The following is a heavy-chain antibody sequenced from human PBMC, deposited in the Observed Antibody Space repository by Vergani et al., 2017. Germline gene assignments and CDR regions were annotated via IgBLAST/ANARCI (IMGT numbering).Heavy chain of an antibody. D-gene: IGHD2-15*01. CDR2: IHTGGST. V-gene: IGHV4-4*09. Sequence: QVQLQQWGAGVVKPSGTLSLTCAVFGESFSSFYWSWIRQPPGKGLEWIGHIHTGGSTDLNPSLKSRVSISVDTSKSQFSLKLNSVTVADTAVYYCARSRPYCTSGSCPAIWGQGTLVTVSS. CDR3: ARSRPYCTSGSCPAI. J-gene: IGHJ4*02. CDR1: GESFSSFY.